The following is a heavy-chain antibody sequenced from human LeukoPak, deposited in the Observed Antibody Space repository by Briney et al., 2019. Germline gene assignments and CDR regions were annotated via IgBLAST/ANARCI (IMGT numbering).Heavy chain of an antibody. J-gene: IGHJ4*02. CDR3: ARGGYSSGWPSLIDY. CDR2: ISAYNGNT. CDR1: GYTFTSYG. D-gene: IGHD6-19*01. V-gene: IGHV1-18*01. Sequence: ASVKVSCKASGYTFTSYGISWVRQAPGQGLEWMGWISAYNGNTNYAQKLQGRVTMTTDTSTSTAHMELRSLRSDDTAVYYCARGGYSSGWPSLIDYWGQGTLVTVSS.